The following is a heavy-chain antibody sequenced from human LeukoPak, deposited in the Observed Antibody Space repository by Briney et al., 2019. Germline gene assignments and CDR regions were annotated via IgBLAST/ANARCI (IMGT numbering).Heavy chain of an antibody. CDR2: IYYSGST. Sequence: SETLSLTCTVSGGSISSSSYYWGWIRQPPGKGLEWIGSIYYSGSTYYNPSLKSRVTISVDTSKNQFSLKLSPVTAADTAVYYCARHSRAIAAAKFDPWGQGTLVTVSS. CDR3: ARHSRAIAAAKFDP. V-gene: IGHV4-39*01. J-gene: IGHJ5*02. D-gene: IGHD6-13*01. CDR1: GGSISSSSYY.